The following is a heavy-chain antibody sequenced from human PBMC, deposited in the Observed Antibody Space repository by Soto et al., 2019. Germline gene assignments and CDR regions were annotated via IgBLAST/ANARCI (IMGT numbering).Heavy chain of an antibody. J-gene: IGHJ4*02. CDR3: AKSRYSDSSGDFYDY. CDR1: AFTFNNYA. CDR2: IGGSGRST. V-gene: IGHV3-23*01. D-gene: IGHD3-22*01. Sequence: EVQLLESGGGVVQPGWSRSLSGAAPAFTFNNYAMSWVRQPPGKGLEWVSGIGGSGRSTYYADSGKGRFTISRDNSNNTLFLQMNSLRAEDTAVYYCAKSRYSDSSGDFYDYWGQGTLVTVAS.